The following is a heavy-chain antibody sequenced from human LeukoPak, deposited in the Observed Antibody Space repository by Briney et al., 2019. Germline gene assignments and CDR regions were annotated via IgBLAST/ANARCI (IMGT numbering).Heavy chain of an antibody. V-gene: IGHV3-30*04. CDR3: AREKGSLRYFDWLLLEEFDY. J-gene: IGHJ4*02. CDR2: ISYDGSNK. CDR1: GFTFSSYA. Sequence: GRSLRLSCAASGFTFSSYAMHWVRQAPSKGLEWVAVISYDGSNKYYADSVKGRFTISRDNSKNTLYLQMNSLRAEDTAVYYCAREKGSLRYFDWLLLEEFDYWGQGTLVTVSS. D-gene: IGHD3-9*01.